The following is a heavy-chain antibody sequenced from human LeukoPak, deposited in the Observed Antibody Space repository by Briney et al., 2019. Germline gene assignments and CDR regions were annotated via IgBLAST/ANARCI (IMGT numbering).Heavy chain of an antibody. CDR3: ARVANDYFKYGGVTGGMDV. Sequence: GGSLRLSCAASGFTLSEYEMNWVRQAPGKGLEWVSYIGRRARAMYNPNSLKGRFTISRDKAKNSLYLQMHSLRADDTAVYYCARVANDYFKYGGVTGGMDVWGQGTTVTVSS. J-gene: IGHJ6*02. D-gene: IGHD2/OR15-2a*01. CDR1: GFTLSEYE. CDR2: IGRRARAM. V-gene: IGHV3-48*03.